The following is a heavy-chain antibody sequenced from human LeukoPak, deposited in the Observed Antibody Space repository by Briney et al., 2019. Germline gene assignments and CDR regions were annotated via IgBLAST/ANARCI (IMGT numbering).Heavy chain of an antibody. CDR3: ASSSRPVGGDGYNSPDYYYYYYMDV. J-gene: IGHJ6*03. CDR2: IIPIFGTA. V-gene: IGHV1-69*13. Sequence: ASVKVSCKASGGTFSSYAISWVRQAPGQGLEWMGGIIPIFGTANYAQKFQGRVTITADESTSTAYMELSSLRSEDTAVYYCASSSRPVGGDGYNSPDYYYYYYMDVWGKGTTVTVSS. CDR1: GGTFSSYA. D-gene: IGHD5-24*01.